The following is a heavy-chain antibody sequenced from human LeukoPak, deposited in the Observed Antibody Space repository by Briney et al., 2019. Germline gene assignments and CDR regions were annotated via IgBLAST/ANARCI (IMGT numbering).Heavy chain of an antibody. Sequence: PGGSLRLSCAASGFTFSSYWMSWVRQAPGKGLEWVGRIKSKTDGGTADYAAPVKGRFTISRDDSKNTLYLEMYSLKTEDTAMYYCLYFWSGSSLVDYWGQGTLVTVSS. J-gene: IGHJ4*02. V-gene: IGHV3-15*01. CDR2: IKSKTDGGTA. CDR1: GFTFSSYW. CDR3: LYFWSGSSLVDY. D-gene: IGHD3-3*01.